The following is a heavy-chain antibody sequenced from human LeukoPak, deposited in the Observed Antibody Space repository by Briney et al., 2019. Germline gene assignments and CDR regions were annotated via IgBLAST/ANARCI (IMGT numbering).Heavy chain of an antibody. V-gene: IGHV1-8*01. CDR3: ATYITMVRGGSWFDP. CDR2: MNPDSGNT. J-gene: IGHJ5*02. D-gene: IGHD3-10*01. CDR1: GYTFTNPD. Sequence: ASVKLSCKSSGYTFTNPDINWVRQAAGQGLEWMGWMNPDSGNTGYARNFQGRVTMTRNTSISTAYMELSSLLSEDTAVYYCATYITMVRGGSWFDPSGQGTLVTVSA.